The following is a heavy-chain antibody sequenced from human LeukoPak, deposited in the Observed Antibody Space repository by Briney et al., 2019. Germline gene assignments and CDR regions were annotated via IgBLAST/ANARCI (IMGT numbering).Heavy chain of an antibody. CDR1: GGSISSGGYS. D-gene: IGHD3-10*02. J-gene: IGHJ6*03. Sequence: PSQTLSLTCTVSGGSISSGGYSWSWIRQHPGKGLEWIGYIYYSGSTYYNPSLKSRGTISVDTSKNQLSLKLSSVTAADTAVYYCARLFGEGPRYYYYYMDVWGKGTTVTVSS. CDR2: IYYSGST. V-gene: IGHV4-31*03. CDR3: ARLFGEGPRYYYYYMDV.